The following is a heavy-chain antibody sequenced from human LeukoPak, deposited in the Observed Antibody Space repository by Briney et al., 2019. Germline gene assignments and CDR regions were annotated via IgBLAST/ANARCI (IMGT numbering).Heavy chain of an antibody. Sequence: SETLSLTCTVSGGSISSGGYYWSWIRQHPGKGLEWIGYIYHSGSTYYNPSLKSRVTISVDRSKNQFSLKLSSVTAADTAVYYCARVGGNSRKRYFDYWGQGTLVTVSS. CDR3: ARVGGNSRKRYFDY. D-gene: IGHD4-23*01. J-gene: IGHJ4*02. CDR2: IYHSGST. CDR1: GGSISSGGYY. V-gene: IGHV4-31*03.